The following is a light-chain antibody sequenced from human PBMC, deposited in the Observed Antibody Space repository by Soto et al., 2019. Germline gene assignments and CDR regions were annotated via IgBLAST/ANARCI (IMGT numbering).Light chain of an antibody. V-gene: IGKV3-11*01. J-gene: IGKJ2*01. CDR3: QQRGDWPLYT. CDR2: DAS. Sequence: EIVLTQSPATLSLSPGERATLSCRASQSVSTNLAWYQQKPGQAPRVLIYDASDRATGIPDRFSGSGSGTDFTLTISSREPEDFAVYYCQQRGDWPLYTFGQGTKLEIK. CDR1: QSVSTN.